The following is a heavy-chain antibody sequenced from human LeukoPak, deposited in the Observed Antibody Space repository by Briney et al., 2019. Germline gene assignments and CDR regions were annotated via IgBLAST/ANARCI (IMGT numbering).Heavy chain of an antibody. CDR1: GGSIGSITYY. J-gene: IGHJ4*02. D-gene: IGHD1-26*01. CDR3: ASRGSYYVERN. CDR2: LHYSGST. Sequence: PSETLSLTCSASGGSIGSITYYWAWIRQPPGKGLEWIGSLHYSGSTNYNPSLKSRVTISVDTSKNQFSLKLNSVTAADTAVYYCASRGSYYVERNWGQGTLVTVSS. V-gene: IGHV4-39*07.